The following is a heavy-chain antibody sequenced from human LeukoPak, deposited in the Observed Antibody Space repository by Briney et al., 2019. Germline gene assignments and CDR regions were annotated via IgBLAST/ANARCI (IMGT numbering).Heavy chain of an antibody. CDR3: ARDPVQDFDF. V-gene: IGHV3-7*01. Sequence: TGGSLRLSCAASGFTFTNYWMTWVRQAPGKGLEWGANINKDGSEKQYVDSVKGRFTISRDNPKNSVYLQMSSLRVEDSAVYYCARDPVQDFDFWGQGSMVTVSS. CDR2: INKDGSEK. CDR1: GFTFTNYW. J-gene: IGHJ4*02.